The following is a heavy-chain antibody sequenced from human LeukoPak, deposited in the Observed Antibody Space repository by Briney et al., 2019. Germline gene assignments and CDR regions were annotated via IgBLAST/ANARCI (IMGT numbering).Heavy chain of an antibody. CDR2: ISVRSNYI. CDR3: ARLRRNSDSSGYYYYYDY. Sequence: GGSLRLSCVASTLNIADYGMSWVRQAPGKGLEWVSSISVRSNYIYYADSVRGRFSISRDDARNSLYLQMDSLRGDDTAVYYCARLRRNSDSSGYYYYYDYWGQGTLVTVSS. J-gene: IGHJ4*02. CDR1: TLNIADYG. V-gene: IGHV3-21*01. D-gene: IGHD3-22*01.